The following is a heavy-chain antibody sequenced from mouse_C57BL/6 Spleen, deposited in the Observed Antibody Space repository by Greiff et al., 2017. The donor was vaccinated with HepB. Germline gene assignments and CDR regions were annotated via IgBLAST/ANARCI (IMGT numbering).Heavy chain of an antibody. V-gene: IGHV1-15*01. D-gene: IGHD2-4*01. CDR2: IDPETGGT. Sequence: VQLQQSGAELVRPGASVTLSCKASGYTFTDYEMHWVKQTPVHGLEWIGAIDPETGGTAYNQKFKGKAILTADKSSSTAYMELRSLTSEDSAVYYCTRRNDDYDVLYYYAMDYWGQGTSVTVSS. CDR3: TRRNDDYDVLYYYAMDY. CDR1: GYTFTDYE. J-gene: IGHJ4*01.